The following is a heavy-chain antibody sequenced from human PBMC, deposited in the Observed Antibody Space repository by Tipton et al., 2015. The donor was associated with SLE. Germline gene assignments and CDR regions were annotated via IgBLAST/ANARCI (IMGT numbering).Heavy chain of an antibody. Sequence: TLSLTCAVYGGSFSDYYWSWIRQPAGKGLEWIGRIYTSGSTNYNPSLKSRVTMSVDTSKNQFSLKLSSVTAADTAVYYCARGIAAAGKLGYWGQGTLVTVSS. D-gene: IGHD6-13*01. CDR3: ARGIAAAGKLGY. V-gene: IGHV4-59*10. CDR2: IYTSGST. CDR1: GGSFSDYY. J-gene: IGHJ4*02.